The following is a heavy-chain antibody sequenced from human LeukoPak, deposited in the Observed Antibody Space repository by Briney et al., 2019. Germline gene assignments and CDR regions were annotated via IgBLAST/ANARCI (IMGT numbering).Heavy chain of an antibody. CDR1: GFTVSSNY. CDR3: AKGDQDSGSLPDNYYYYGMDV. D-gene: IGHD1-26*01. J-gene: IGHJ6*02. Sequence: GGSLRLSCAASGFTVSSNYMSWVRQAPGKGLEWVSVIYSGGSTYYADSVKGRFTISRDNSKNTLYLQMNSLRAEDTAVYYCAKGDQDSGSLPDNYYYYGMDVWGQGTTVTVSS. V-gene: IGHV3-53*01. CDR2: IYSGGST.